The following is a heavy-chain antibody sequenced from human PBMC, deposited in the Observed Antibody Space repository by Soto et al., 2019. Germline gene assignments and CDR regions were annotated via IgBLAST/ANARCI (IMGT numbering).Heavy chain of an antibody. CDR2: IDPSDSYT. CDR1: GCKFTSYW. V-gene: IGHV5-10-1*01. D-gene: IGHD3-22*01. Sequence: GESLKISCKGSGCKFTSYWISWVRQMPGKGLEWMGRIDPSDSYTNYSPSFQGHVTISADKSISTAYLQWSSLKASDTAMYYCARHSRVGVVVITLNYWGQGTLVTVSS. CDR3: ARHSRVGVVVITLNY. J-gene: IGHJ4*02.